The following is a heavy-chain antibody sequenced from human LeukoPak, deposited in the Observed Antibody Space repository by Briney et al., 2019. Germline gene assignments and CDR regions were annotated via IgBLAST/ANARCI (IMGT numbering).Heavy chain of an antibody. V-gene: IGHV4-38-2*02. D-gene: IGHD6-19*01. J-gene: IGHJ3*02. CDR3: ARESLAVAAAFDI. CDR1: GYSISSGYY. CDR2: IYHSGST. Sequence: PSETLSLTCTVSGYSISSGYYWAWIRQPPGKGLEWIGTIYHSGSTNYNPSLKSRVTISVDKSKNQFSLKLSSVTAADTAVYYCARESLAVAAAFDIWGQGTMVTVSS.